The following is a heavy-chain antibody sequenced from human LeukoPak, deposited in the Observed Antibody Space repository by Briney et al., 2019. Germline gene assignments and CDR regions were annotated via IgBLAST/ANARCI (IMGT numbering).Heavy chain of an antibody. J-gene: IGHJ4*02. CDR3: ARAPFAAHSSSWYQDY. CDR2: ISAYNGNT. V-gene: IGHV1-18*01. CDR1: GYTFTSYG. D-gene: IGHD6-13*01. Sequence: ASVKVSCKASGYTFTSYGISWVRQAPGQGLEWMGWISAYNGNTNYAQKLQGRVTMTTDTSTSTAYMELRSLRSDDTAVYYCARAPFAAHSSSWYQDYWGQGTLATVSS.